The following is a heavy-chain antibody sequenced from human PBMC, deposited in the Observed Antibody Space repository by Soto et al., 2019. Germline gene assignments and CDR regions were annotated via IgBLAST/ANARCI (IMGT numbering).Heavy chain of an antibody. Sequence: AASVKVSCKASGNTFVSYAMHWVRQAPGQRLQWMGWINAGNGNTKYSQKFQGRVTITRDTSASTAYMELSSLRSEDTAVYYCARVRSGAFDIWRQGTMVTVSS. J-gene: IGHJ3*02. CDR1: GNTFVSYA. V-gene: IGHV1-3*01. CDR3: ARVRSGAFDI. CDR2: INAGNGNT. D-gene: IGHD4-17*01.